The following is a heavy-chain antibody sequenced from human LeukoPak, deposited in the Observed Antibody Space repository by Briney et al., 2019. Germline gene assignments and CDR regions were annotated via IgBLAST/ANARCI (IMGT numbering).Heavy chain of an antibody. J-gene: IGHJ3*02. CDR1: GFTFSTYA. V-gene: IGHV3-23*01. CDR3: AKSPYRFDALDI. D-gene: IGHD3-16*02. Sequence: GGSLRLSCAASGFTFSTYAMSWVRQAPGKGLEWVSFISGRGISTYYADSVKGRFTISRDNSKNTLYLQMSSLRAEDTAVYYCAKSPYRFDALDIWGQGTMVTVSS. CDR2: ISGRGIST.